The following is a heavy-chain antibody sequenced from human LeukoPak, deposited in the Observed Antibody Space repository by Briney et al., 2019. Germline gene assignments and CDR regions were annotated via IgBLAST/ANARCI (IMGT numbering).Heavy chain of an antibody. CDR2: INHSGST. Sequence: PSETLSLTCAVYGGSFSGYYWSWIRQPPGKGLEWIGEINHSGSTNYNPSLKSRVTISVDTSKNQFSLKLSSVTAADTAVYYCARVYYYDSSGFFPRPHAFDIWGQGTMVTVSS. CDR3: ARVYYYDSSGFFPRPHAFDI. J-gene: IGHJ3*02. CDR1: GGSFSGYY. D-gene: IGHD3-22*01. V-gene: IGHV4-34*01.